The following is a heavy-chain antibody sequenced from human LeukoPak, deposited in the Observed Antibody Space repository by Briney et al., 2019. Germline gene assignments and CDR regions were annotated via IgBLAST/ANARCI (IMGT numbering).Heavy chain of an antibody. D-gene: IGHD3-9*01. Sequence: PSETLSLTCTVSGGSISSYYWSWIRQPPGKGLEWIGYIYYSGSTNYNPSLKSRVTISVDASKNQFSLNLTSVTAADTAMYYCARVAERTWLPYDAAFDIWGLGTMVTVSS. CDR3: ARVAERTWLPYDAAFDI. J-gene: IGHJ3*02. CDR1: GGSISSYY. V-gene: IGHV4-59*08. CDR2: IYYSGST.